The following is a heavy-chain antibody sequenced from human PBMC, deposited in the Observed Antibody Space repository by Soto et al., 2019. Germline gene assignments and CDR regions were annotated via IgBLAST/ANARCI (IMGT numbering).Heavy chain of an antibody. D-gene: IGHD6-13*01. CDR2: IYWDDDK. V-gene: IGHV2-5*02. Sequence: QITLKESGPTLVKPTQPLTLTCTFSGFSLSTSGVGVGWIRQPPGKALEWLALIYWDDDKRYSPSLKSRLTITKDTSKNQVVLTITNMDPVDTATYYCAHRSYSSRQKKDINWFDPWGQGTLVTVSS. CDR3: AHRSYSSRQKKDINWFDP. J-gene: IGHJ5*02. CDR1: GFSLSTSGVG.